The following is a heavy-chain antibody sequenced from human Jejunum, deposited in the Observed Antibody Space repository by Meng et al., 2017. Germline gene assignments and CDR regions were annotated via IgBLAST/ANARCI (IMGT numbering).Heavy chain of an antibody. J-gene: IGHJ4*02. Sequence: QVQLQESGPGLLKPSGTLSLTCSVSVGSISSSHWWSWVRQPPGKGLEWIGEIYHNGNTNYNPSLKSRVTISSDKSKNQFSLKLSSVTAADTAVYYCARLGYCSSTSCYPDYWGQGTLVTVSS. CDR2: IYHNGNT. V-gene: IGHV4-4*02. D-gene: IGHD2-2*01. CDR1: VGSISSSHW. CDR3: ARLGYCSSTSCYPDY.